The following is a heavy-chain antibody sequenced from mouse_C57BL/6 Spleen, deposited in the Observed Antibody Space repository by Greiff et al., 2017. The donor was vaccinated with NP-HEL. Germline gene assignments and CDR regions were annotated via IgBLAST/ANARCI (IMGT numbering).Heavy chain of an antibody. J-gene: IGHJ2*01. CDR1: GYTFTSYW. CDR3: AKLTNCYGSIFDY. CDR2: IDPSDSYT. D-gene: IGHD1-1*01. Sequence: QVQLQQPGAELVKPGASVKLSCKASGYTFTSYWMQWVKQRPGQGLEWIGEIDPSDSYTNYNQKFKGKATLTVDTSSSTAYMQLSSLTSEDSAVYYGAKLTNCYGSIFDYWGQGTTLTVSS. V-gene: IGHV1-50*01.